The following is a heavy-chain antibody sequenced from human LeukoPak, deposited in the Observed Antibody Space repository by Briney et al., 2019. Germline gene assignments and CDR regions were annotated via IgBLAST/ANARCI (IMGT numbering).Heavy chain of an antibody. D-gene: IGHD5-18*01. CDR2: IKSDGSYT. J-gene: IGHJ4*02. CDR3: ARDVRGGYHDY. CDR1: GFTFSGYW. V-gene: IGHV3-74*01. Sequence: SGGSLRLSCAASGFTFSGYWMHWVRQAQGKGLVWVSRIKSDGSYTAYADYVKGRFTISRDNAKNTLYLQMNSLRAEDTAVYYCARDVRGGYHDYWGQGTLVTVSS.